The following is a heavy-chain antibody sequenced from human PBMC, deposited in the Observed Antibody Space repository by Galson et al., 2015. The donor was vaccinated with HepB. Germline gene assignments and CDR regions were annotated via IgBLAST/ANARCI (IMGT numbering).Heavy chain of an antibody. CDR1: GFTFSSYK. V-gene: IGHV3-48*02. D-gene: IGHD3-22*01. CDR2: ITSGSETI. CDR3: TRERYSDSSGYFSLFY. J-gene: IGHJ4*02. Sequence: SLRLSCAASGFTFSSYKMNWVHQAPGKGLEWVAYITSGSETIFYADSVKGRFTISRDNAKNSLYLQMNSLGDEDTAVYYCTRERYSDSSGYFSLFYWGQGTRVIVSS.